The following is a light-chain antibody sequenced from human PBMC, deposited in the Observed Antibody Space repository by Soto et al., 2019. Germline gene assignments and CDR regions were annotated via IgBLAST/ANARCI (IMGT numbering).Light chain of an antibody. CDR3: CSYAGRYTYV. J-gene: IGLJ1*01. CDR1: SSDVGGYNH. V-gene: IGLV2-11*01. CDR2: DVN. Sequence: QSVLTQPRSVSGSPGQSVAISCTGTSSDVGGYNHVSWYQQHPGKAPKVMIFDVNKRPSGVPDRFSGSKSGNTASLTISGLQAEDEADYYCCSYAGRYTYVFGTGTKVTVL.